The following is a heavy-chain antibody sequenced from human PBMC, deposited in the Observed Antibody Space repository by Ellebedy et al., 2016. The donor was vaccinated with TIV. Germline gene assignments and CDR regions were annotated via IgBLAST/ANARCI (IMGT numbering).Heavy chain of an antibody. CDR2: ISRDGNTK. J-gene: IGHJ4*02. D-gene: IGHD5-12*01. CDR1: GFTVSNNY. CDR3: VRRSPYTGYEK. Sequence: PGGSLRLSCAASGFTVSNNYMSRVRQAPGKGLEWVSYISRDGNTKQYVESVMGRFTISRDNAKNSVYLQMNSLRAEDTAIYYCVRRSPYTGYEKWGQGTLVTVSS. V-gene: IGHV3-11*04.